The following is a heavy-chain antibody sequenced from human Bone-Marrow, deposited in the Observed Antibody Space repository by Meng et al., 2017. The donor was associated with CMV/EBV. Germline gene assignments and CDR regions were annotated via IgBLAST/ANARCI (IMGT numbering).Heavy chain of an antibody. D-gene: IGHD2-2*01. Sequence: ASVKVSCKPSGYTFTDYGISWVRQAPGQGLEWMGWISAYNGNTDYAQKVQGGVTMTTDTSTSTAYMELRSLRSDDTAVYYCARDCSSASCYFFPWGQGTMVTVSS. CDR1: GYTFTDYG. J-gene: IGHJ3*01. V-gene: IGHV1-18*01. CDR2: ISAYNGNT. CDR3: ARDCSSASCYFFP.